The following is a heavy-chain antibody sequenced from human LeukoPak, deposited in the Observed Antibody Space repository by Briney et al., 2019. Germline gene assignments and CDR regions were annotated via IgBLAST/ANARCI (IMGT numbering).Heavy chain of an antibody. V-gene: IGHV4-39*07. D-gene: IGHD6-13*01. CDR1: GGSINTPNYY. CDR2: IFYSGGT. CDR3: ARASWYEGEPDWFDP. J-gene: IGHJ5*02. Sequence: SETLSLTCTVSGGSINTPNYYWGWIRQTPGKGLEWIGNIFYSGGTYYSPSLTSRVTISLDTSRNQFSLKLNSVTAADTAVYYCARASWYEGEPDWFDPWGQGTLVTVSS.